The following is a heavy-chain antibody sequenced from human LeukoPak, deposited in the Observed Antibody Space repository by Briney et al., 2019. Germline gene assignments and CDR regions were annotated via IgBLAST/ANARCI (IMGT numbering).Heavy chain of an antibody. CDR2: ISYSGST. J-gene: IGHJ3*02. CDR3: AREAYDNSGSDAFNI. D-gene: IGHD3-22*01. CDR1: GVSVSSGSCN. V-gene: IGHV4-61*01. Sequence: PSETLSLTCTVSGVSVSSGSCNWSWIRQPPGKGLEWIGYISYSGSTDYHPSLKSRVTISVDTPKKQFSLKRSSVTAADTAVYYCAREAYDNSGSDAFNIWGPGTMVTVSS.